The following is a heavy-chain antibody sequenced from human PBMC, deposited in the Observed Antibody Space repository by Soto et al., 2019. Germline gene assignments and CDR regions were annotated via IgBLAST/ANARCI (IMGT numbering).Heavy chain of an antibody. CDR1: GFTFTSNG. J-gene: IGHJ3*02. CDR2: ISAYNGNT. Sequence: GASVKVCCEASGFTFTSNGLRWVRHAPGQGLEWMGWISAYNGNTNYAQKLQGRVTMTTDTSTSTAYMELRSLRSDDTAVYYCARVGYDILTGYPDAFDIWGQGTMVTVSS. CDR3: ARVGYDILTGYPDAFDI. V-gene: IGHV1-18*01. D-gene: IGHD3-9*01.